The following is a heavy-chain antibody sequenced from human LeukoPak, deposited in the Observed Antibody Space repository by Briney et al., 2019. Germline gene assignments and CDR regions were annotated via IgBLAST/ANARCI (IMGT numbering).Heavy chain of an antibody. D-gene: IGHD1-26*01. J-gene: IGHJ3*02. Sequence: SETLSPTCTVSGGSISSYYWSWIRQPPGKGLEWIGYIYYSGSTNYNPSLKSRVTISVDTSKNQFSLKLSSVTAANTAVYYCAARSGSYYNMPHAFDIWGQGTMVTVSS. CDR2: IYYSGST. CDR3: AARSGSYYNMPHAFDI. CDR1: GGSISSYY. V-gene: IGHV4-59*01.